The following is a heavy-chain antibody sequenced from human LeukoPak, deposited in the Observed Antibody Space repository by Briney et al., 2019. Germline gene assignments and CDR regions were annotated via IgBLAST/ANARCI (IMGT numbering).Heavy chain of an antibody. D-gene: IGHD3-10*01. J-gene: IGHJ6*03. Sequence: ASMKVSCEASGYTFTSYGISWVRQAPGQGLEWMGWISTYNGNTNYAQNLQGRVTMTTDTSTSTAYMELRSLRSDDTAVYYCARVGITMVRGVILDPNYYYYMDVWGKGTTVTVSS. V-gene: IGHV1-18*01. CDR2: ISTYNGNT. CDR3: ARVGITMVRGVILDPNYYYYMDV. CDR1: GYTFTSYG.